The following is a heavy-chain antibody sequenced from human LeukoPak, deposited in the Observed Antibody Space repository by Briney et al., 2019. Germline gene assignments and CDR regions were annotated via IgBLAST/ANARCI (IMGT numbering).Heavy chain of an antibody. CDR3: ARVFTMVRGVITHFDY. D-gene: IGHD3-10*01. CDR1: GGVFSSYA. Sequence: ASVKVSCKASGGVFSSYAMHWVRQAPGQRLEWMGWINAGNGNTKYSQKFQGRVTITRDTSASTAYMELSSLRSEDTAVYYCARVFTMVRGVITHFDYWGQGTLVTVSS. J-gene: IGHJ4*02. CDR2: INAGNGNT. V-gene: IGHV1-3*01.